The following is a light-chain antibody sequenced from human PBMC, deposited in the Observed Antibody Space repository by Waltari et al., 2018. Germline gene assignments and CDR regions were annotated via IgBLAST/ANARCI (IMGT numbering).Light chain of an antibody. V-gene: IGKV1-5*03. J-gene: IGKJ1*01. CDR2: KAS. Sequence: LSASVGDRVTITCRASQSISYWLAWYQQKPGKVPKVLIYKASSLESGVPSRFSGSGSGTEFTLTISSLQPDDFATYYCQQYNSAFTWTFGQGTKVEIK. CDR1: QSISYW. CDR3: QQYNSAFTWT.